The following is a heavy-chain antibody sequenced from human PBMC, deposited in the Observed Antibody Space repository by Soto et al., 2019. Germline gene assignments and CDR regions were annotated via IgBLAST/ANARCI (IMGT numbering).Heavy chain of an antibody. CDR1: GGSITNAAYY. V-gene: IGHV4-39*01. CDR3: PSGLVAAGTTDY. D-gene: IGHD1-1*01. CDR2: MYYSGST. Sequence: QLQLQESGPGLVKPSETLSLTCTVSGGSITNAAYYWAWIRQPPGKGLEWIGSMYYSGSTYINPSLRSRPTIPAATPNNQLPLRLSSVTAADTALYYCPSGLVAAGTTDYWGQGTLATVSS. J-gene: IGHJ4*02.